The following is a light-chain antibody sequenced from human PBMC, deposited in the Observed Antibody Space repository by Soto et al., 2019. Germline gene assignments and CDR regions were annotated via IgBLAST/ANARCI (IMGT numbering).Light chain of an antibody. CDR1: QDITSD. CDR2: DAS. V-gene: IGKV1-33*01. Sequence: DIQMTQSPSSLSASVGDRVTITCQASQDITSDLNWFQQKPGKAPKLLMYDASYLETGVPPRFSGSGSGTDFTFTISNLQSEDVAVYYCQQYGKLPLTCGGGTKVEI. J-gene: IGKJ4*01. CDR3: QQYGKLPLT.